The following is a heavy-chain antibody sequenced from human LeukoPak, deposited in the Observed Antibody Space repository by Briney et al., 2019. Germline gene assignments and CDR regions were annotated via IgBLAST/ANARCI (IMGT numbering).Heavy chain of an antibody. V-gene: IGHV4-59*01. CDR3: ARAITKVPGAFDI. D-gene: IGHD5-24*01. J-gene: IGHJ3*02. Sequence: PSETLSLTCTVSGGSINNYYWSWIRQPPGKGLEWLGYIYYSGSTNYNPSLKSRVTISVDTSKNQFSLNLNSVTAADTAVYYCARAITKVPGAFDIWGQGTMVTVSS. CDR1: GGSINNYY. CDR2: IYYSGST.